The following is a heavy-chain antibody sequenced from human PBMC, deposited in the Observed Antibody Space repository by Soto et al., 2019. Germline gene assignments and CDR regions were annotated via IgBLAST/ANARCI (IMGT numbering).Heavy chain of an antibody. D-gene: IGHD1-26*01. J-gene: IGHJ3*02. CDR3: ARRGSGHAFDI. CDR2: ISSSTSTI. Sequence: EVQLVESGGGLVQPGGSLRLSCEASGFTFSSYSINWVRQAPGKGLEWVSYISSSTSTIYYADSVKGRFTISRDNAKNSLYLQMNSLRAEDTAVYYCARRGSGHAFDIWGQGTMFTVSS. CDR1: GFTFSSYS. V-gene: IGHV3-48*01.